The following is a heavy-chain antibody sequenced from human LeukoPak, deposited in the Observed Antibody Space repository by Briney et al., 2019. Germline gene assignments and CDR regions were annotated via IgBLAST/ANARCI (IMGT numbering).Heavy chain of an antibody. Sequence: GGSLRLSCAASGFTFSSYWMSLVRQAPGKGLEWVANIKQDGSEKYYVDSVKGRFTISEDNAKNSLYLQMNSLRAEDTAVYYCARYSGFGTIYYYYGMDVWGQGTTVTVSS. CDR3: ARYSGFGTIYYYYGMDV. J-gene: IGHJ6*02. V-gene: IGHV3-7*01. CDR2: IKQDGSEK. D-gene: IGHD5-12*01. CDR1: GFTFSSYW.